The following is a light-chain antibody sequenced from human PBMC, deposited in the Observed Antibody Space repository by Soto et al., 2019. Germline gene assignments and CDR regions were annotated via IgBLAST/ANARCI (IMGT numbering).Light chain of an antibody. CDR3: YSYVGRDYV. CDR1: SSDVGSYNF. J-gene: IGLJ1*01. V-gene: IGLV2-23*02. CDR2: EVS. Sequence: QSVLTQPASVSGSPGQSITISCTETSSDVGSYNFVSWYQQHPGKAPKLMIYEVSKRPSGVSNRFSGSKSGNTASLTISGLQAEDEADYYCYSYVGRDYVFGTGTKVTVL.